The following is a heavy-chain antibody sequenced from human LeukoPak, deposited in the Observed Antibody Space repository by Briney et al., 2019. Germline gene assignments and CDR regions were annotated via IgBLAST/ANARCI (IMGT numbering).Heavy chain of an antibody. CDR3: AKISTNGLDV. J-gene: IGHJ6*02. CDR1: GYSFTTHW. D-gene: IGHD2/OR15-2a*01. Sequence: GESLKISCKGSGYSFTTHWITWVRQMPGKGLEWMGVIYPGDSDIRYSLSFQGQVTISADKAISTVYLQWSNLKASDTSIYYCAKISTNGLDVWGQGTAVTVSS. CDR2: IYPGDSDI. V-gene: IGHV5-51*01.